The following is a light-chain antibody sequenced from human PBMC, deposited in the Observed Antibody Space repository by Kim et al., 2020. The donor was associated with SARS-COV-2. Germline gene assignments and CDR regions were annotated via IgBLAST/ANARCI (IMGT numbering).Light chain of an antibody. CDR3: AVWDSSLNDYV. CDR1: RSNIGSKT. CDR2: NDN. Sequence: GPRVTACISGGRSNIGSKTVNWYQQHPGTAPVLVIYNDNDRPSGIPDRFSGSKSGTAASLAISGLQAEDEADYYCAVWDSSLNDYVFGAGTQLTVL. V-gene: IGLV1-44*01. J-gene: IGLJ2*01.